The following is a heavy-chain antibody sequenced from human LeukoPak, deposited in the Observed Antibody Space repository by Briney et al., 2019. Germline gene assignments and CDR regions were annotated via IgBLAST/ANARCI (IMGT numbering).Heavy chain of an antibody. D-gene: IGHD1-26*01. J-gene: IGHJ4*02. V-gene: IGHV3-53*01. CDR2: ISAAGTT. CDR3: ATSSGPSYSFDY. Sequence: GGSLRLSCAVSGFTVSAHYMSWVRQAPGKGLEWISFISAAGTTDYADSMKGRFTISRDNSKNTLYLQIDSLRAEDTAVYYCATSSGPSYSFDYWGQGTLVTVSS. CDR1: GFTVSAHY.